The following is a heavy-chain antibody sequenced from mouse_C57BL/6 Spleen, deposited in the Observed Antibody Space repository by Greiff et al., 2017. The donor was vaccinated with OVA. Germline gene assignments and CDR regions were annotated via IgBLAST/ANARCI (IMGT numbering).Heavy chain of an antibody. Sequence: VQLQQPGAELVRPGTSVKLSCKASGYTFTSYWMHWVKQRPGQGLEWIGVIDPSDSYTNYNQKFKGKATLTVDTSSSTAYMQLSSLPSEDSAVYYGARCEGHGKHWYFEGWGTATTVTASS. CDR1: GYTFTSYW. J-gene: IGHJ1*03. V-gene: IGHV1-59*01. CDR3: ARCEGHGKHWYFEG. CDR2: IDPSDSYT. D-gene: IGHD2-1*01.